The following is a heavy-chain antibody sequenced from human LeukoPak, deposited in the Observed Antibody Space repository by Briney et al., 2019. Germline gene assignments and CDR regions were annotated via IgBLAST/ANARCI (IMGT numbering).Heavy chain of an antibody. CDR3: ARGSVNMVRGPQDY. Sequence: GGSLRLSCAASGLTFDEYGMDWGGQGAGKGAEGVSGISGNSGRIVYADSVKGRFTISRDNAKNSLYLQMDSLTAEDTALYYCARGSVNMVRGPQDYWGQGTLVTVSS. CDR1: GLTFDEYG. J-gene: IGHJ4*02. V-gene: IGHV3-9*01. CDR2: ISGNSGRI. D-gene: IGHD3-10*01.